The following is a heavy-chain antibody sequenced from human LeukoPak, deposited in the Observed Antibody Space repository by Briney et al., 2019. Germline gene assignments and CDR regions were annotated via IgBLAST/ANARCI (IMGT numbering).Heavy chain of an antibody. D-gene: IGHD3-10*01. CDR3: ARGRSSSGTKP. CDR2: IYYSGST. J-gene: IGHJ4*02. V-gene: IGHV4-31*03. CDR1: GGSISSGGYY. Sequence: SETLSLTCTVSGGSISSGGYYWSWIRQHPGKGLEWIGYIYYSGSTYYNPSLKSRVTISVDTSKNQFSLKLSSVTAADTAVYYCARGRSSSGTKPRGQGTLVTVSS.